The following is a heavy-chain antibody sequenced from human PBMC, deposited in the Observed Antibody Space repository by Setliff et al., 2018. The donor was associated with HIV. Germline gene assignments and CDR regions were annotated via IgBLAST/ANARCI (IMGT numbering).Heavy chain of an antibody. V-gene: IGHV4-34*01. CDR1: GGSFSGYY. Sequence: SETLSLTCAVYGGSFSGYYWSWIRQSPEKRLEWIGEINHSGSTNYNPSLKSRVTLSVDTSKNQFSLKLSSVTAADTAVYYCAFSKQMATMAFDYWGQGALVTVSS. CDR2: INHSGST. CDR3: AFSKQMATMAFDY. J-gene: IGHJ4*02. D-gene: IGHD5-12*01.